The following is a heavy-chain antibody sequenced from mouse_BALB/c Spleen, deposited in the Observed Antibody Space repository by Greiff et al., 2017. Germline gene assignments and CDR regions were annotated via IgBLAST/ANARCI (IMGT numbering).Heavy chain of an antibody. CDR1: GFSLTSYG. V-gene: IGHV2-2-2*01. Sequence: VQLQQSGPGLVQPSQSLSITCTVSGFSLTSYGVHWVRQSPGKGLEWLGVIWSGGSTDYNAAFISRLSISKDNSKSQVFFKMNSLQADDTAIYYCVVSYDYDGFAYWGQGTLVTVSA. D-gene: IGHD2-4*01. J-gene: IGHJ3*01. CDR2: IWSGGST. CDR3: VVSYDYDGFAY.